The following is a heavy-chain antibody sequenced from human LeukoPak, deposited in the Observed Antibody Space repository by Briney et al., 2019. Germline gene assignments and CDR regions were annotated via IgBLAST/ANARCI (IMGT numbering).Heavy chain of an antibody. V-gene: IGHV4-61*02. CDR2: IYTSGNT. Sequence: SETLSPTCTVSGASISSGSYYWGWIRQPAGKGLEWIGRIYTSGNTNYNPSLKSRVAISIDTSKNQFSLKLSSVTAADTAVYYCAREPADPGHLVVLAVVGCMDVWGNGTTVTVSS. CDR1: GASISSGSYY. CDR3: AREPADPGHLVVLAVVGCMDV. D-gene: IGHD2-21*01. J-gene: IGHJ6*03.